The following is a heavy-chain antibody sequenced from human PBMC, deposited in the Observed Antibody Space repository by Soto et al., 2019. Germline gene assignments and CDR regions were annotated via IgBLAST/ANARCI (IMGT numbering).Heavy chain of an antibody. CDR1: GFTFINTG. Sequence: GGSLRLSCAGSGFTFINTGRSWVRQAPGQGLEWVSAITGNGDTTYYADSVKGRFTISRDNSKGTLYLQMNSLRAEDTAVYYCAKIDGYFDYWGQGTLVTVYS. J-gene: IGHJ4*02. CDR3: AKIDGYFDY. D-gene: IGHD3-22*01. CDR2: ITGNGDTT. V-gene: IGHV3-23*01.